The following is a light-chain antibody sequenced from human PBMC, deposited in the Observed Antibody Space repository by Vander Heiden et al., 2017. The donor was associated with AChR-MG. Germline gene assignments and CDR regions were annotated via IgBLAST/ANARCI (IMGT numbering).Light chain of an antibody. V-gene: IGKV3-20*01. CDR1: QSVSSSY. CDR3: QQYGSSPLT. J-gene: IGKJ4*01. CDR2: GAS. Sequence: EIVLTQSPGTLSLSPGERGTLSCRASQSVSSSYVAWYQQKPGQAPRLFMYGASSRATGIPDRFSGSGYGTDFTLTISRLEPEDFAVYYCQQYGSSPLTFGGGTKVEIK.